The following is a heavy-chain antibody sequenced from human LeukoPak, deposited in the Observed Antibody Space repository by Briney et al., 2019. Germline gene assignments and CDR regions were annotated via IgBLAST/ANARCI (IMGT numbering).Heavy chain of an antibody. CDR2: IIPIFGTA. Sequence: GASVKVSCKASGGTFSSYAISWVRQAPGQGLEWMGGIIPIFGTANYAQKFQGRVTITADESTSTAYMELSSLRSEDTAVYYCARDSVQSTVPAALYFDYWGQGTLVTVSS. D-gene: IGHD2-2*01. J-gene: IGHJ4*02. CDR3: ARDSVQSTVPAALYFDY. CDR1: GGTFSSYA. V-gene: IGHV1-69*13.